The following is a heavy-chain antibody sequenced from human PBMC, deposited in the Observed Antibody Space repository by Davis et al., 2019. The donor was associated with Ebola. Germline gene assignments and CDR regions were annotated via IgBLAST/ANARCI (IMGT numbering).Heavy chain of an antibody. V-gene: IGHV1-18*04. CDR3: ARDLNDYVWGSYRCPNY. CDR2: ISGYNGNT. J-gene: IGHJ4*02. Sequence: AASVTVSCKASGYMFTNYGISWVRQAPGQGLEWMGWISGYNGNTDYAQKLQGRVTMTTDTSTSTAYMELRSLRSDDTAVYYCARDLNDYVWGSYRCPNYWGQGTLVTVSS. D-gene: IGHD3-16*02. CDR1: GYMFTNYG.